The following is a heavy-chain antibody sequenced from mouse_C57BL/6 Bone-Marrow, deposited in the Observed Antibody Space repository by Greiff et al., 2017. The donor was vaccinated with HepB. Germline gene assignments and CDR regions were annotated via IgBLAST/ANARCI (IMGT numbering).Heavy chain of an antibody. CDR1: GYTFTEYT. J-gene: IGHJ4*01. Sequence: QVQLKQSGAELVKPGASVKLSCKASGYTFTEYTIHWVKQRSGQGLEWIGWFYPGSGSIKYNEKFKDKATLTADKSSSTVYMELSRLTSEDSAVYFCARHAHYYGSSYDYAMDYWGQGTSVTVSS. CDR3: ARHAHYYGSSYDYAMDY. D-gene: IGHD1-1*01. V-gene: IGHV1-62-2*01. CDR2: FYPGSGSI.